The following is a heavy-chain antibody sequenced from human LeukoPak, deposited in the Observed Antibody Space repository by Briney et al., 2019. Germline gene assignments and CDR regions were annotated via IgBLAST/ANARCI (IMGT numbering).Heavy chain of an antibody. D-gene: IGHD3-22*01. J-gene: IGHJ4*02. Sequence: ASVKVSCKASGYTFTSYGISWVRQAPGQGLELMGWISAYNGNTNYAQKLQGRVTMTTDTSTSTDYMDLRSLRSDDTAVYYCARERYYYDSSGYIRGISFDYWGQGTLVTVSS. V-gene: IGHV1-18*01. CDR3: ARERYYYDSSGYIRGISFDY. CDR2: ISAYNGNT. CDR1: GYTFTSYG.